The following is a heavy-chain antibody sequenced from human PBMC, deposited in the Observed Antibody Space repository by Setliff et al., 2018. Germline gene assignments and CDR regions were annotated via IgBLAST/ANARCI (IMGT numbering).Heavy chain of an antibody. CDR2: ISYDGAT. Sequence: PSETLSLTCSVSDDSFYSSSYYWAWIRQPPGRGLEWIGSISYDGATNYNSSLKSRVTLSRDVAKRQFALNLRSVTAVDTAVYYCAREGRWDYNYPIYWGQGILVTVSS. V-gene: IGHV4-39*01. CDR3: AREGRWDYNYPIY. D-gene: IGHD5-12*01. J-gene: IGHJ4*02. CDR1: DDSFYSSSYY.